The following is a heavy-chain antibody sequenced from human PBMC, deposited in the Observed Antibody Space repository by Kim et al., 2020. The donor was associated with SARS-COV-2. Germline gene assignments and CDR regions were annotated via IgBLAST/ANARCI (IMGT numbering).Heavy chain of an antibody. D-gene: IGHD3-22*01. Sequence: GGSLRLSCAASGFTFSSYWMSWVRQAPGKGLEWVANIKQDGSEKYYVDSVKGRFTISRDNAKNSLYLQMNSLRAEDTAVYYCARDSAMIVVVDAFDIWGQGTMVTVSS. CDR2: IKQDGSEK. CDR1: GFTFSSYW. V-gene: IGHV3-7*03. J-gene: IGHJ3*02. CDR3: ARDSAMIVVVDAFDI.